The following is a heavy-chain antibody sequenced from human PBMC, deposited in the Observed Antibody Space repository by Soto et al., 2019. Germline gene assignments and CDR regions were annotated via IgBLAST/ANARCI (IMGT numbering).Heavy chain of an antibody. Sequence: QITLRESGPPLVKPTQTLTLTCTFSGFSLSTSGVGVGWIRQPPGKALEWLGIIFWDDDKRYRPSLKRRVSITKDTSKNQLVLTMTNMDPVDTATYYCAHLAWKEMWPRAPVVNWGQGTPVTVSS. CDR3: AHLAWKEMWPRAPVVN. V-gene: IGHV2-5*02. D-gene: IGHD1-1*01. J-gene: IGHJ4*02. CDR2: IFWDDDK. CDR1: GFSLSTSGVG.